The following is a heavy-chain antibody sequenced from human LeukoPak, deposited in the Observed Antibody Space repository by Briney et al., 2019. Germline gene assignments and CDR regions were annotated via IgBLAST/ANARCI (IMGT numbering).Heavy chain of an antibody. CDR2: ISSSSSYI. V-gene: IGHV3-21*04. D-gene: IGHD1-26*01. CDR1: GFTFSSYS. Sequence: GGSLRLSCAASGFTFSSYSMNWVRQAPGKGLEWVSSISSSSSYIYYADSVKGRFTISRDNAKNSLYLQMSSLKTEDTAMYYCASIRGTLGYWGQGTVVTVSS. CDR3: ASIRGTLGY. J-gene: IGHJ4*02.